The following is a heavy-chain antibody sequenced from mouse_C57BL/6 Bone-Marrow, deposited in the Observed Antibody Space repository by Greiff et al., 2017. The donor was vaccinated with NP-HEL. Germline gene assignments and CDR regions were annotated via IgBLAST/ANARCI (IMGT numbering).Heavy chain of an antibody. V-gene: IGHV1-63*01. CDR3: ARGNYGSRYYYAMDY. J-gene: IGHJ4*01. Sequence: QVQLQQSGPELVKPGASVKMSCKASGYTFTNYWIGWAKQRPGHGLEWIGDIYPGGGYTNYNEKFKGKATLTADKSSSTAYMQFSSLTSEDSAIYYCARGNYGSRYYYAMDYWGQGTSVTVSS. CDR1: GYTFTNYW. CDR2: IYPGGGYT. D-gene: IGHD1-1*01.